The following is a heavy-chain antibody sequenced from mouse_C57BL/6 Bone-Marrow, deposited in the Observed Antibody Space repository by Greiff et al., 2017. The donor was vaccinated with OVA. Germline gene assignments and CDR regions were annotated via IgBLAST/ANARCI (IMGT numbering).Heavy chain of an antibody. CDR3: ARREYSSGLYAMDY. Sequence: VQLQQPGAELVMPGASVKLSCKASGYTFTSYWMHWVKQRPGQGLEWIGEIDPSDSYTNYNQKFKGKSTLTVDKSSSTAYMQLSSLTSEDSAVYYCARREYSSGLYAMDYWGQGTSVTVSS. CDR1: GYTFTSYW. V-gene: IGHV1-69*01. CDR2: IDPSDSYT. J-gene: IGHJ4*01. D-gene: IGHD3-2*02.